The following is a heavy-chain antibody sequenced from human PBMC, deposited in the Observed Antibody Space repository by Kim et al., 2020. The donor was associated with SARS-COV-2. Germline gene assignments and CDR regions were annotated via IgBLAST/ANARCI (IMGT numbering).Heavy chain of an antibody. CDR3: ASKRTTVTEDAFDI. J-gene: IGHJ3*02. V-gene: IGHV4-30-4*01. D-gene: IGHD4-17*01. Sequence: SETLSLTCTVSGGSISSGDYYWSWIRQPPGKGLEWIGYIYYSGSTYYNPSLKSRVTISVDTSKNQFSLKLSSVTAADTAVYYCASKRTTVTEDAFDIWGQGTMVTVSS. CDR1: GGSISSGDYY. CDR2: IYYSGST.